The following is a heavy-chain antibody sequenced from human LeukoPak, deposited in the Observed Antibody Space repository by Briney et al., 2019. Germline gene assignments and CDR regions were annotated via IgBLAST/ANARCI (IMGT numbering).Heavy chain of an antibody. CDR2: IWYDGSNK. CDR1: GFTFSSYG. CDR3: ARDLTGTTDY. D-gene: IGHD1-7*01. V-gene: IGHV3-33*01. J-gene: IGHJ4*02. Sequence: GGSLRLSCAASGFTFSSYGMHWVRQAPGKGPEWVAVIWYDGSNKYYADSVKGRFTISRDNSKNTLYLQMNSLRAEDTAVYYCARDLTGTTDYWGQGTLVTVSS.